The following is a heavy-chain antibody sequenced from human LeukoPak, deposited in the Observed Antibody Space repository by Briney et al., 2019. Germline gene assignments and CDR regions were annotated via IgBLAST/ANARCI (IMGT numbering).Heavy chain of an antibody. CDR3: VRNVRSTDY. J-gene: IGHJ4*02. Sequence: PGGSLRLSCSASGFTFSRHTLHWVRQAPGKGLEDVSGITGSGDNTFYADSVKGRFTIVRDNSKNTLYLQMSSPRAEDTGVYYCVRNVRSTDYWGQGTLVTVSS. CDR1: GFTFSRHT. D-gene: IGHD2-2*01. CDR2: ITGSGDNT. V-gene: IGHV3-64D*09.